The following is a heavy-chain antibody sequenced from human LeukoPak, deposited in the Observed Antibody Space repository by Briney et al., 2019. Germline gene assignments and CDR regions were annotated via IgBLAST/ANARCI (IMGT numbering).Heavy chain of an antibody. Sequence: GGSLILSCAAPGFTFSSYEMNSVPQAPAKGLGRVSYISSSGRTIYYADSVKCRVTVSRDNAKNSLYLQMSSLRAEDTAVYYCARDYCRSTICYGMDVWGQGTTVTVSS. CDR3: ARDYCRSTICYGMDV. J-gene: IGHJ6*02. D-gene: IGHD2-2*01. CDR1: GFTFSSYE. CDR2: ISSSGRTI. V-gene: IGHV3-48*03.